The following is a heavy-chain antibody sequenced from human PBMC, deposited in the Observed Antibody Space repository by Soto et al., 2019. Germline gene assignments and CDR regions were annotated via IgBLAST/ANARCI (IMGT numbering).Heavy chain of an antibody. CDR2: TIPILDIT. J-gene: IGHJ6*02. Sequence: QVQLVQSGAEVKKPGSSLKVSCKASGGTFSSHTISWVRLAPGQGLEWMGRTIPILDITNYAQNLQGRVTLTADKSTGTASMELSSLRSEDTAVYYCGISRYDSNFYYYGMDVWGQGTTVTVSS. V-gene: IGHV1-69*02. CDR1: GGTFSSHT. D-gene: IGHD3-22*01. CDR3: GISRYDSNFYYYGMDV.